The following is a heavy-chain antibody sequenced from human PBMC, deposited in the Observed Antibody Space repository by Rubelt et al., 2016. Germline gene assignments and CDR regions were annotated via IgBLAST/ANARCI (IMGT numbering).Heavy chain of an antibody. D-gene: IGHD5-24*01. V-gene: IGHV4-34*01. J-gene: IGHJ4*02. CDR1: GGSFSGYY. Sequence: QVQLQQWGAGLLKPSETLSLTCAVYGGSFSGYYWTWIRQPPGKGLEWIGELNHSGRTTYNPSLKSRVTISIDTSKNQFSRKLVSVTAADTAVYYCARDLSGYNSYWGQGTLVTVSS. CDR3: ARDLSGYNSY. CDR2: LNHSGRT.